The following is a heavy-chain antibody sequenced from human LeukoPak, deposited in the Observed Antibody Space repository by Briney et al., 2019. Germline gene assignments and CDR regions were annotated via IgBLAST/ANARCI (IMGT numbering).Heavy chain of an antibody. V-gene: IGHV3-66*01. D-gene: IGHD2-2*01. CDR2: MYSGGAT. CDR3: ARYSFQFTNSPLYHDAFDI. Sequence: GGSLRLSCAASGFSVSTNYMAWGRQAPGKGLEWVSIMYSGGATYYVDSVKGRFTLSRDTSKNTLFLQMNSLSAEDTAVYFCARYSFQFTNSPLYHDAFDIWGQGMMVTVSS. J-gene: IGHJ3*02. CDR1: GFSVSTNY.